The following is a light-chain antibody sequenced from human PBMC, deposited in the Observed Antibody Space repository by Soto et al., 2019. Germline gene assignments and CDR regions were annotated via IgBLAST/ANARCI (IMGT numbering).Light chain of an antibody. CDR3: QQYDSSPVT. J-gene: IGKJ1*01. CDR1: QSVSSSF. V-gene: IGKV3-20*01. CDR2: GAS. Sequence: EIVLTQSPGTLSLSPGERTTLSCRASQSVSSSFLAWYQQRPGQAPRLLLYGASSRATGIPDRFSGSGSGTDFTLTISRLEPEDFAVYYYQQYDSSPVTFGQGTKVEIK.